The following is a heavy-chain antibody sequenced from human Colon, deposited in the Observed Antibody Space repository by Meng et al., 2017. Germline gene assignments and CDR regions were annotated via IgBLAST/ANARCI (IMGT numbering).Heavy chain of an antibody. CDR1: GDSVSSYSAA. D-gene: IGHD3-22*01. CDR2: TYYRSRWYN. V-gene: IGHV6-1*01. Sequence: QVQLQQSGPGLVKPSQTLSLTCAISGDSVSSYSAAWDWIRQSPSRGLEWLGRTYYRSRWYNDYAVSLKGRITITPDTSKNLFSLHLNSVTPEDTAIYYCARDHSSARYYFDNWGQGTLVTVSS. CDR3: ARDHSSARYYFDN. J-gene: IGHJ4*02.